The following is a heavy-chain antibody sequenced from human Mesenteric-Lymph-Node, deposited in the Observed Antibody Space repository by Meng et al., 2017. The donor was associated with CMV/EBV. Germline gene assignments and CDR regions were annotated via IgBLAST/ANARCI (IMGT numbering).Heavy chain of an antibody. CDR1: GYSFTTYW. CDR2: IYPDDSDA. Sequence: GESLKISCKGSGYSFTTYWIGWVRRVPGKGLEWMGIIYPDDSDAKYSPSFEGHVTISADKSINTAYLQWSNLKSSDTATYYCARRRDPYSTLSDAYNYWGQGTVVTVSS. CDR3: ARRRDPYSTLSDAYNY. V-gene: IGHV5-51*01. D-gene: IGHD5-24*01. J-gene: IGHJ1*01.